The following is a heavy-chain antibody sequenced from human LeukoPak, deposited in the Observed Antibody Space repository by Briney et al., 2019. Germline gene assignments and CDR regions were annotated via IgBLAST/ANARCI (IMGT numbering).Heavy chain of an antibody. CDR1: GGSISSSSYY. V-gene: IGHV4-39*07. J-gene: IGHJ4*02. CDR2: IYHSGST. CDR3: ARRNYYDSSGYVSVE. D-gene: IGHD3-22*01. Sequence: SETLSLTCTVSGGSISSSSYYWGWIRQPPGKGLEWIGSIYHSGSTYYNPSLKSRVTISVDTSKNQFSLKLSSVTAADTAVYYCARRNYYDSSGYVSVEWSQGTLVTVSS.